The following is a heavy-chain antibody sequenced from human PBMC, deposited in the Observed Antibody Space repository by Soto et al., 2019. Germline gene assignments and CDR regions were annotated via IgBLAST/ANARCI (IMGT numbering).Heavy chain of an antibody. V-gene: IGHV1-24*01. CDR2: FDPETGET. CDR3: AQVSMGFAMDV. Sequence: QVQLVQSGAEVKKPGTSVKVSCKVSGYTFTEFPMHWVRQAPGKGLEWMGGFDPETGETISAQKFRGRVTMTEDTSTDTAYMELSSLRSEDTAVYYCAQVSMGFAMDVWGQGTTVTVSS. CDR1: GYTFTEFP. J-gene: IGHJ6*02. D-gene: IGHD3-10*01.